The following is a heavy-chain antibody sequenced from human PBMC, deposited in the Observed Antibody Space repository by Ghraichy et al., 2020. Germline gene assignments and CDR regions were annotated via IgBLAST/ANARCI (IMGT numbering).Heavy chain of an antibody. J-gene: IGHJ3*02. D-gene: IGHD6-19*01. V-gene: IGHV3-13*01. Sequence: SCAASGFTFSSYDMHWVRQATGKGLEWVSAIGTAGDTYYPGSVKGRFTISRENAKNSLYLQMNSLRAGDTAVYYCARGSGWSYAFDIWGQGTMVTVSS. CDR2: IGTAGDT. CDR1: GFTFSSYD. CDR3: ARGSGWSYAFDI.